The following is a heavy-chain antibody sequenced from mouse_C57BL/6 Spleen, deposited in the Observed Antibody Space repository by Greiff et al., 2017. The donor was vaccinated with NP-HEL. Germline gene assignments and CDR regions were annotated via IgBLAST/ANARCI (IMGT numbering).Heavy chain of an antibody. D-gene: IGHD1-1*01. J-gene: IGHJ3*01. V-gene: IGHV1-54*01. CDR2: INPGSGGT. CDR3: ARGDGSSPFAY. Sequence: QVQLQQSGAELVRPGTSVKVSCKASGYAFTNYLIEWVKQRPGQGLEWIGVINPGSGGTNYNEKFKGKATLTADKSSSTAYMQLSSLTSEDSAVYFCARGDGSSPFAYWGQGTLVTVSA. CDR1: GYAFTNYL.